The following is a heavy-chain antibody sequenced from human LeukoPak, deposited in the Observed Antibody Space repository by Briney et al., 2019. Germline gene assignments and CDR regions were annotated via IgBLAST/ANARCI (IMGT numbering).Heavy chain of an antibody. J-gene: IGHJ5*02. V-gene: IGHV4-34*01. CDR3: ARERGLRYFDSWRWFAP. CDR1: GGSFSGYY. D-gene: IGHD3-9*01. CDR2: INHSGST. Sequence: SETLSLTCAVYGGSFSGYYWSWIRQPPGKGLEWIGEINHSGSTNYNPSLKSRVTISVDTSKNQFSLKLSSVTAADTAVYYCARERGLRYFDSWRWFAPWGQGTLVTVSS.